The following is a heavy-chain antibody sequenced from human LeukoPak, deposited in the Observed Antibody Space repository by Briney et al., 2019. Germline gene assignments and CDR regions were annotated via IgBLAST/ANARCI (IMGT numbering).Heavy chain of an antibody. D-gene: IGHD6-19*01. J-gene: IGHJ4*02. Sequence: GRSLRLSCAASGFTFSSYGMHWVRQAPGKGLECVAVISYDGSNKYYADSVKGRFTTSRDNSKNTLYLQMNSLRAEDTAVYYCAKDLDLDSSGWYGGLDYWGQGTLVTVSS. CDR2: ISYDGSNK. CDR1: GFTFSSYG. CDR3: AKDLDLDSSGWYGGLDY. V-gene: IGHV3-30*18.